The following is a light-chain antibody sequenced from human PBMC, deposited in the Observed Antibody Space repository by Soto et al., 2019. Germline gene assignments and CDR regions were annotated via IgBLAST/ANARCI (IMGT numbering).Light chain of an antibody. Sequence: DIQMTQSPSPLSGSVGDRVTITCLASQTISSWLAWYQQKPGKAPKLLIYKASTLKSGVPSRFSGSGSGTEFTLTISSLQPDDFAAYYCQHYKSYSEAFGQGTKLDIK. CDR3: QHYKSYSEA. CDR1: QTISSW. V-gene: IGKV1-5*03. J-gene: IGKJ1*01. CDR2: KAS.